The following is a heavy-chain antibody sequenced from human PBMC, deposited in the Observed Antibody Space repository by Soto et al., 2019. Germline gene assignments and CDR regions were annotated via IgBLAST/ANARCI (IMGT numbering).Heavy chain of an antibody. Sequence: ASVKVSCKASGYTFTSYDINWVRQATGQGLVWMGWMNPNSGNTGYAQKFQGRVTMTRNTSISTAYMELSSLRSEDTAVYYCARMYNWNYYYYYYMDVWGKGTTVTVSS. CDR3: ARMYNWNYYYYYYMDV. D-gene: IGHD1-20*01. J-gene: IGHJ6*03. V-gene: IGHV1-8*01. CDR2: MNPNSGNT. CDR1: GYTFTSYD.